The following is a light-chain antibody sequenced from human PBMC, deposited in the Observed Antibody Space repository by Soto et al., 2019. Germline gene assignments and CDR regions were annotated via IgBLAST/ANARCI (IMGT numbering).Light chain of an antibody. CDR3: QQYGSSPRT. Sequence: EIVLTQSPGTLSLSPGERATLSCRASQSVSSSYLAWYQQKPGHAPRLLIYGASSRATGITDRFSGSGSGTDFTLTISRLEPEDFAVYYCQQYGSSPRTFGQGTKVEIK. V-gene: IGKV3-20*01. J-gene: IGKJ1*01. CDR2: GAS. CDR1: QSVSSSY.